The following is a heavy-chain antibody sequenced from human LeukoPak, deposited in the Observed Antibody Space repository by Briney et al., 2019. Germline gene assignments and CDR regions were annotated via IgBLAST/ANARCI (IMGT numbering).Heavy chain of an antibody. CDR1: GYTFTSYG. CDR2: ISAYNGNT. J-gene: IGHJ4*02. V-gene: IGHV1-18*01. D-gene: IGHD3-10*01. CDR3: ARDSHGMVRGVMVY. Sequence: ASEKVSCKASGYTFTSYGISWVRKAPGQGLEWMGWISAYNGNTTYAQKLQGRVTMTTDTTTSTAYRELRSLRSDDTAVYYCARDSHGMVRGVMVYWGQGTLVTVSS.